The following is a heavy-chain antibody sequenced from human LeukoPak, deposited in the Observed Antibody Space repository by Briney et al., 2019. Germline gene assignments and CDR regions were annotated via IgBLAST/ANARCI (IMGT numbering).Heavy chain of an antibody. CDR3: ARDRGRGSYDFWSGYSDPDAFDI. D-gene: IGHD3-3*01. J-gene: IGHJ3*02. Sequence: SETLSLTCTVSGGSISSYYWGWIRHPPGKGLEWIGYIYYRGSTTYNPSLKSRVAISVDTSKNQFSLKLSSVTAADTAVYYCARDRGRGSYDFWSGYSDPDAFDIWGQGTMVTVFS. V-gene: IGHV4-59*01. CDR1: GGSISSYY. CDR2: IYYRGST.